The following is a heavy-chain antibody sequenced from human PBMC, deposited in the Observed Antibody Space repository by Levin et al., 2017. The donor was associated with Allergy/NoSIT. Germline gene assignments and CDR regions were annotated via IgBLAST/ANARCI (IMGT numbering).Heavy chain of an antibody. CDR1: GFTFSSAW. V-gene: IGHV3-15*05. CDR3: ATEGSRIAAAVFEH. CDR2: IKGETDGGTR. J-gene: IGHJ4*02. Sequence: PGESLKISCAGSGFTFSSAWMNWVRQTPGKGLQWIGRIKGETDGGTREYAAPLEGRVTISRDDSRATLFLEMNSLTTEDTGVYYCATEGSRIAAAVFEHWGQGTLVTVSS. D-gene: IGHD6-13*01.